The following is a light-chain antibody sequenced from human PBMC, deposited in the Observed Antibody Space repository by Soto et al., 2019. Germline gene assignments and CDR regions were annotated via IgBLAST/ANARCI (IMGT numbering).Light chain of an antibody. Sequence: EIVMTQSPATLSVSPGERATLSCRASQSVSSNLAWYQQKPSQAPRLLIYGASTRATGIPARFSGSGSGTEFTLTISSLQSEDFAVYYCQQYNNWPPLTFGQGTKVDIK. J-gene: IGKJ1*01. CDR3: QQYNNWPPLT. V-gene: IGKV3-15*01. CDR2: GAS. CDR1: QSVSSN.